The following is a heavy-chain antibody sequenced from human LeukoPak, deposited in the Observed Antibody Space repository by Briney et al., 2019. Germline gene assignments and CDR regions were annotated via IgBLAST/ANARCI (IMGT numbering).Heavy chain of an antibody. CDR3: ARDPRTVQI. CDR2: IKQDGSEK. D-gene: IGHD1-1*01. CDR1: GFTFSSYW. J-gene: IGHJ4*02. V-gene: IGHV3-7*01. Sequence: GGSLRLSCAASGFTFSSYWMSWVRQAPGKGLEWVANIKQDGSEKYYVDSVKGRFTISRDNAKNLLSLQMDSLRVEDTAIYYCARDPRTVQIWGQGTLVTVSS.